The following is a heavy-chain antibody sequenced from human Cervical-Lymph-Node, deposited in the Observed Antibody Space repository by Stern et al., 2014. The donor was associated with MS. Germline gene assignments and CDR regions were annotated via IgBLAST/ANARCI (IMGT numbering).Heavy chain of an antibody. D-gene: IGHD6-13*01. CDR3: ASAYSSSYYYFDY. Sequence: QVQLVESGGGVVQPGRSLRLSCAASGFSFSRYAMHWVRQAPGQGLEWVALIWYDGSNPYYADSVTGRFTISRDNFKNTLYLQMNSLRAEDTAVYYCASAYSSSYYYFDYWGQGTLVTVSS. V-gene: IGHV3-33*01. CDR2: IWYDGSNP. J-gene: IGHJ4*02. CDR1: GFSFSRYA.